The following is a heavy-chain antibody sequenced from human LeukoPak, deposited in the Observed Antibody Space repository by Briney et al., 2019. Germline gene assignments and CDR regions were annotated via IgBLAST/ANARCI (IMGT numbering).Heavy chain of an antibody. J-gene: IGHJ4*02. D-gene: IGHD2-2*01. CDR2: ISGSGGST. Sequence: GGSLRLSCAASGFTFSSYAMSWVRQAPGRGREWFSAISGSGGSTYYADSVKGRFTISRDNSKNTLYLQMNSLRAEDTAVYYCAKSPGYSSTRGFDYWGQGTLVTVSS. CDR3: AKSPGYSSTRGFDY. V-gene: IGHV3-23*01. CDR1: GFTFSSYA.